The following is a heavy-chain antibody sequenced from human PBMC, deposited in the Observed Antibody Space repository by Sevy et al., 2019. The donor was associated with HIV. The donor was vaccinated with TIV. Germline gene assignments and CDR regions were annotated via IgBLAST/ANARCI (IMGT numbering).Heavy chain of an antibody. J-gene: IGHJ4*02. CDR1: GDSVSSNRAA. D-gene: IGHD3-22*01. CDR3: ARAPEGYFYDSSGYWDY. V-gene: IGHV6-1*01. Sequence: SQTLSLTCAISGDSVSSNRAAWNWIRQSPSRGLEWLGRTYHRSKWYNEYAVSVKSRITINPDTSKNQFSLQLNSVTPEDTAVYYCARAPEGYFYDSSGYWDYWGQGTLVTVSS. CDR2: TYHRSKWYN.